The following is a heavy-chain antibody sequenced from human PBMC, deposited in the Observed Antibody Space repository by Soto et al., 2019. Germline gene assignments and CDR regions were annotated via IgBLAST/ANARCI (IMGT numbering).Heavy chain of an antibody. Sequence: GGSLRLSCAASGFSFSDYYMSWIRQAPGKGLEWVSYISFSTTSIYYADSVKGRFTISRDNAKNSLYLQMNSLRVEDTAVYYFARDIEPPGLLFDYWGQGILVTVSS. J-gene: IGHJ4*02. CDR2: ISFSTTSI. D-gene: IGHD6-13*01. CDR3: ARDIEPPGLLFDY. V-gene: IGHV3-11*01. CDR1: GFSFSDYY.